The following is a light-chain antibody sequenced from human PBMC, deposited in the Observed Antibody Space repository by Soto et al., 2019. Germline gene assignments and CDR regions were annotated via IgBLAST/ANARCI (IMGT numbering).Light chain of an antibody. CDR1: ETVSNNY. CDR3: QQYGSSPPYT. V-gene: IGKV3-20*01. Sequence: EVGLTQSPGTLSLSPGERATLSCRASETVSNNYLAWYQQKPGQAPRLLIFGSSDRAAGIPDRISGSGSGTDFTLTISRLEPEDFAVYYCQQYGSSPPYTFGQGTKLEIK. J-gene: IGKJ2*01. CDR2: GSS.